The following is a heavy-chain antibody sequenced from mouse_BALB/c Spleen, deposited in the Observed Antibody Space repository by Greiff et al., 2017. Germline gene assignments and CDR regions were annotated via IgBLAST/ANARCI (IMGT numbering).Heavy chain of an antibody. D-gene: IGHD2-4*01. J-gene: IGHJ4*01. V-gene: IGHV1-69*01. CDR2: IDTSDSYT. CDR3: ARGRSMITAEGGYAMDY. CDR1: GYTFTDYW. Sequence: QVQLQQPGAELVMPGASVKMSCKASGYTFTDYWMHWVKQRPGQGLEWIGAIDTSDSYTSYNQKFKGKATLTVDESSSTAYMQLSSLTSEDSAVYYCARGRSMITAEGGYAMDYWGQGTSVTVSS.